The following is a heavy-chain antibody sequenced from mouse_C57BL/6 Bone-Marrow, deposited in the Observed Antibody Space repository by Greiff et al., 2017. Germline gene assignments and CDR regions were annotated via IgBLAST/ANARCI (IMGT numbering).Heavy chain of an antibody. Sequence: VQLQQSGAELVRPGASVKLSCTASGFNIKDDYMHWVKQRPEQGLEWIGWIDPENGDTEYASKFQGKATITAATSSNTAYLQLSSLTSEDTAFYYCTTDDYDWFAYWGQGTLVTVSA. CDR3: TTDDYDWFAY. V-gene: IGHV14-4*01. CDR1: GFNIKDDY. J-gene: IGHJ3*01. D-gene: IGHD2-4*01. CDR2: IDPENGDT.